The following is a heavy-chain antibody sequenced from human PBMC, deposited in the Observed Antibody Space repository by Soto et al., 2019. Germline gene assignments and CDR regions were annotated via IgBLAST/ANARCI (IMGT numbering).Heavy chain of an antibody. D-gene: IGHD1-26*01. CDR2: IIPMFGPA. Sequence: SVKVSCKASGGTFSRYAISWVRQAPGQGLEWMGGIIPMFGPARYAQQFRGKVTITADDSTTTAYMELNGLRSEDTAIYYCAGPYSEASYFSNGFDVWGQGTWVTVSS. CDR3: AGPYSEASYFSNGFDV. V-gene: IGHV1-69*13. J-gene: IGHJ6*02. CDR1: GGTFSRYA.